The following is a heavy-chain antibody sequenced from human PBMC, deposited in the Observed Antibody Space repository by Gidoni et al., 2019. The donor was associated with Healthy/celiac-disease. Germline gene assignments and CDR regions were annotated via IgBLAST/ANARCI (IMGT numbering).Heavy chain of an antibody. CDR3: AKDKGHSSGWFFFDY. CDR2: ISGSGGST. V-gene: IGHV3-23*01. D-gene: IGHD6-19*01. Sequence: EVQLLASGGGLVQPGGSLRLSCAASGFTFSSYAMSWVRQAPGKGLGWGSAISGSGGSTYYADSVKGRFTISRDNSKNTLYLQMNSLRAEDTAIYYCAKDKGHSSGWFFFDYWGQGTLVTVSS. J-gene: IGHJ4*02. CDR1: GFTFSSYA.